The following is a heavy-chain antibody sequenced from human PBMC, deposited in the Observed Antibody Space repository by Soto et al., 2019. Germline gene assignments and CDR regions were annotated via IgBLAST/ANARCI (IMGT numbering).Heavy chain of an antibody. Sequence: GGSLRLSCAASGFTFSSYWMHWVRQAPGKGLVWVSRINSDGSSTSYADSVKGRFTISRDNAKNTLYLQMNSPRAEDTAVYYCAREPSEQWLAGGYYYYYGMDVWGQGTTVTVSS. V-gene: IGHV3-74*01. CDR2: INSDGSST. D-gene: IGHD6-19*01. CDR1: GFTFSSYW. CDR3: AREPSEQWLAGGYYYYYGMDV. J-gene: IGHJ6*02.